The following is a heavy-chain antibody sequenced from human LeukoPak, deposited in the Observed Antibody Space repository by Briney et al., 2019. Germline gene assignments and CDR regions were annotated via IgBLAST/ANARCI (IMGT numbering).Heavy chain of an antibody. Sequence: GSLRLSCTTSGFTFSNYAMSWVRQAPGKGLEWIGYISYIGSTNYNPSLKSRVTISIDTSKNQFSLKLSSVTAADTAVYYCARDLVTVTKGFDIWGQGTMVSVSS. CDR3: ARDLVTVTKGFDI. D-gene: IGHD4-17*01. J-gene: IGHJ3*02. CDR1: GFTFSNYA. CDR2: ISYIGST. V-gene: IGHV4-59*01.